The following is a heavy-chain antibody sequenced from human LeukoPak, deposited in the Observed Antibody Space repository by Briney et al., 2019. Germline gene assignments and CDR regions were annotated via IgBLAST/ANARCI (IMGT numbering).Heavy chain of an antibody. J-gene: IGHJ4*02. D-gene: IGHD2-21*02. CDR3: AREPPYCGSDCYNDY. CDR1: GFTFSSYS. Sequence: GGSLRLSCAASGFTFSSYSMNWVRQAPGKGLEWVSSISSSSYIYYADSVKGRFTISRDNAKNSLYLQMNSLRAEDTAVYYCAREPPYCGSDCYNDYWGQGTLVTVSS. V-gene: IGHV3-21*01. CDR2: ISSSSYI.